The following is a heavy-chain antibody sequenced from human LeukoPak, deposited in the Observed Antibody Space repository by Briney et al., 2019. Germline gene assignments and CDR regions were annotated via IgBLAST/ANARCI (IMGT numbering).Heavy chain of an antibody. V-gene: IGHV3-9*01. D-gene: IGHD6-19*01. Sequence: PGGSLRLSCAASGLNFNEHGMNWVRQVPGKGLEWVSGISWDGGSIAYADSVRGRFTISRDNAKNSLYLQMNSLRAEDTAVYYCAKDMYSSGWYYAFDIWGQGTMVTVSS. CDR3: AKDMYSSGWYYAFDI. CDR1: GLNFNEHG. J-gene: IGHJ3*02. CDR2: ISWDGGSI.